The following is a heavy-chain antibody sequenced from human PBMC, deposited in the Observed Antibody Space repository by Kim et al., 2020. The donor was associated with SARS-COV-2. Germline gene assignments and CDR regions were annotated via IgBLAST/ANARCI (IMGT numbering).Heavy chain of an antibody. CDR1: GFIFHEYT. CDR2: ITWDGDST. Sequence: GGSLRLSCAASGFIFHEYTMHWVRQAPGKGLEWVALITWDGDSTFYAYSVRDRFTISRDNSENSLYMQMNSLTIEDSALYYCAKEKSRIWDFWGQGTLVT. D-gene: IGHD3-16*01. V-gene: IGHV3-43*01. CDR3: AKEKSRIWDF. J-gene: IGHJ4*02.